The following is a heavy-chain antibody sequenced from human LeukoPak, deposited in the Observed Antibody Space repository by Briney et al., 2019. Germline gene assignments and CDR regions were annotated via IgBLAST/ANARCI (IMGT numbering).Heavy chain of an antibody. D-gene: IGHD4-17*01. Sequence: GSSVKVSCKASGGTFSNYTITWVRQAPGQGLEWLGGIMPLFGTAGYAQKFQGRVTITKDESTRTVYLELTSLTSDDTAVYYCARDVHGDYGSGWFDPWGQGTLVSVSS. CDR2: IMPLFGTA. J-gene: IGHJ5*02. V-gene: IGHV1-69*05. CDR3: ARDVHGDYGSGWFDP. CDR1: GGTFSNYT.